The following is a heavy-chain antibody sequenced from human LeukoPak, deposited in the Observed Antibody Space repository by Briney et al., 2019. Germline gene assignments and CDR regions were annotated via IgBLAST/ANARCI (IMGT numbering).Heavy chain of an antibody. J-gene: IGHJ4*02. V-gene: IGHV1-69*13. D-gene: IGHD2-15*01. Sequence: ASVSVSCKPSVGTFSSYAISWVPQAPGQGREWMGGIIPIFGTANYAQKFQGRVTITADESTSTAYMELSSLRSEDTAVYYCAGYCSGGSCYPGEFDYWGQGTLVTVSS. CDR2: IIPIFGTA. CDR3: AGYCSGGSCYPGEFDY. CDR1: VGTFSSYA.